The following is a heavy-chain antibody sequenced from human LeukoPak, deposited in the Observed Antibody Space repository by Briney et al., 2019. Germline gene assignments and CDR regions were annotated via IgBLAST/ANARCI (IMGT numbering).Heavy chain of an antibody. CDR2: INWYGGST. J-gene: IGHJ3*02. D-gene: IGHD3-10*01. V-gene: IGHV3-20*04. CDR3: ARKWSHERGYYGSGSYYVDAFDT. CDR1: GFTFDDYG. Sequence: GGSLRLSCAVSGFTFDDYGMSCVRRAPGRGGVWFSGINWYGGSTGYADSVKGRFTISRDNANNSLYLQMNCLRAEDTALYYCARKWSHERGYYGSGSYYVDAFDTWGQGTMVAVSS.